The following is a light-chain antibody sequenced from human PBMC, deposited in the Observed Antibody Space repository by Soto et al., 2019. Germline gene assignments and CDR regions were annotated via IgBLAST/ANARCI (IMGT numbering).Light chain of an antibody. Sequence: QSALTQPASVSGSPGQSITISCTGTSSDVGSYNLVSWYQQHPGKAPKLMIYEVNKRPSGVSNRFSGSKSGNTASLTISGLQAEDEVDYYCCSYAGSSTLYVFGTGTKVTV. CDR2: EVN. CDR1: SSDVGSYNL. CDR3: CSYAGSSTLYV. J-gene: IGLJ1*01. V-gene: IGLV2-23*02.